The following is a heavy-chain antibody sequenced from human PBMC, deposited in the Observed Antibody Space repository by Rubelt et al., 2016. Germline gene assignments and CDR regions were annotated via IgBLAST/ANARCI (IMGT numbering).Heavy chain of an antibody. CDR3: ARDGRLEVQMGPWYMDV. D-gene: IGHD1-7*01. V-gene: IGHV3-20*04. CDR2: IIWNGVGT. CDR1: GFTFEDYG. Sequence: GSLRLSCAASGFTFEDYGMTWVRQAPGKGLEWVSGIIWNGVGTGYAASVKGRFNISRDNAKNSLYLQMNSLRAEDTAFYYCARDGRLEVQMGPWYMDVWGKGTKVTVS. J-gene: IGHJ6*03.